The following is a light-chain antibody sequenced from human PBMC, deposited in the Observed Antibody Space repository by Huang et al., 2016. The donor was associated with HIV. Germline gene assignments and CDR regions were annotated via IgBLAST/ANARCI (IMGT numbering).Light chain of an antibody. CDR1: QSISRY. V-gene: IGKV1-39*01. J-gene: IGKJ1*01. CDR3: QQTYNTPT. Sequence: IQMTQSPSSLSASVGDRVTITCRASQSISRYLNWYKQKPGKAPNLLMYAASSLQSGVPSRFSGSGSGTDFTLTISSLQPEDFAIYYCQQTYNTPTFGQGTKVEIK. CDR2: AAS.